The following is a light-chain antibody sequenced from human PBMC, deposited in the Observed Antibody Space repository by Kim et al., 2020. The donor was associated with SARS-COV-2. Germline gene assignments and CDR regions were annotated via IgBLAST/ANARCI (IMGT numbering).Light chain of an antibody. J-gene: IGLJ2*01. CDR2: DDS. CDR3: QVWESSTDHVI. Sequence: SYELTQPPSVSVAPGKTATVTCGGDNIGSYTVHWYQQKPGQAPLLVVFDDSDRPSGIPDRFSGSNSGNTATLTISRVEAGDEADYYCQVWESSTDHVIFGGGTQLTVL. CDR1: NIGSYT. V-gene: IGLV3-21*03.